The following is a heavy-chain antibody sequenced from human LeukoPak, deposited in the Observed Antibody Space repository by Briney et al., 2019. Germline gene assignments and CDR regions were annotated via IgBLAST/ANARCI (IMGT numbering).Heavy chain of an antibody. D-gene: IGHD3-22*01. CDR1: GFTFSNAW. J-gene: IGHJ4*02. CDR2: IISKTDGGTT. Sequence: PGGSLRLSCAASGFTFSNAWMNWVRQAPGKGLEWVGRIISKTDGGTTDYAAPVKGRFTISRDDSKNTLYLQMNSLKTEDTAVYYCTTDSTMIVVVDYWGQGTLVTVSS. CDR3: TTDSTMIVVVDY. V-gene: IGHV3-15*07.